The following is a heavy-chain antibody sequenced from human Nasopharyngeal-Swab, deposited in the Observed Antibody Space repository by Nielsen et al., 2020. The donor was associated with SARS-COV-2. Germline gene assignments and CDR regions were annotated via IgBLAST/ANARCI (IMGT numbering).Heavy chain of an antibody. D-gene: IGHD6-13*01. CDR3: ARAEGRSSSWPYYYYYGMDV. Sequence: SETLSLTCAISGDSVSSSSAAWNWIRQSPSRGLEWLGRTYYRSKWYNDYAVSVKSRITINPDTSKNQFSLHLNSVTPEDTAVYYCARAEGRSSSWPYYYYYGMDVWGQGTTVTVSS. CDR2: TYYRSKWYN. J-gene: IGHJ6*02. CDR1: GDSVSSSSAA. V-gene: IGHV6-1*01.